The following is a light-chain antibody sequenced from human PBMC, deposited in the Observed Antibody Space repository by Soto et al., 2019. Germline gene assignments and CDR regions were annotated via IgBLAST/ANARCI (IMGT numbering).Light chain of an antibody. V-gene: IGKV3-15*01. Sequence: EIVMTQSTANLSVSPGERATLSCRASQSVSSNLAWYQQKPGQGPRLLIYGASTRATGIPARFSGSGSGTEFTLTISSLQSEDFAVYYCQQYNKWPPYTFGQGNKVEIK. J-gene: IGKJ2*01. CDR3: QQYNKWPPYT. CDR2: GAS. CDR1: QSVSSN.